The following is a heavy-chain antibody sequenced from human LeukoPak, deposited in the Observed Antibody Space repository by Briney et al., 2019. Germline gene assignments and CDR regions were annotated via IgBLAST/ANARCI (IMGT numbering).Heavy chain of an antibody. V-gene: IGHV1-2*02. J-gene: IGHJ4*02. CDR3: ARGGYYDFWSGFYYFDY. CDR1: GYTFTSYY. Sequence: ASVKVSCKASGYTFTSYYMHWVRQAPGQGLEWMGWINPNSGGTNHAQKFQGRVTMTRDTSISTAYMELSRLRSDDTAVYYCARGGYYDFWSGFYYFDYWGQGTLVTVSS. CDR2: INPNSGGT. D-gene: IGHD3-3*01.